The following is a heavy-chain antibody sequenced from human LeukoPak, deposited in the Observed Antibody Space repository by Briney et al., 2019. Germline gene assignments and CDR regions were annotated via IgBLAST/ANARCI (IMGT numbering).Heavy chain of an antibody. D-gene: IGHD3-16*01. CDR1: GGSVNSGSYY. V-gene: IGHV4-61*01. Sequence: SETLSLTCTVSGGSVNSGSYYWSWIRQPPGKGLECIGYIYYSGSGSTNYNPSLKSRVTISVDRTKNQFSLKLSSLTAADTAVYYCARVFGRYFDLWGRGTLVTVSS. CDR3: ARVFGRYFDL. CDR2: IYYSGSGST. J-gene: IGHJ2*01.